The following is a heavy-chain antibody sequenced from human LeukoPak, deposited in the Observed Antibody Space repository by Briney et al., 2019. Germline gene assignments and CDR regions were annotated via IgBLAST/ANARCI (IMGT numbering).Heavy chain of an antibody. CDR3: ARSFLSYPKFYH. CDR1: GYSISSGYY. V-gene: IGHV4-38-2*01. CDR2: MYHSGST. J-gene: IGHJ4*02. Sequence: PSETLSLTCAVSGYSISSGYYWGWIRQPPGKGLEWIGSMYHSGSTYYNPSVKSRVTMSVDTSKNQFSLKLSSVTAADTAVYYCARSFLSYPKFYHWGQGTLVTVSS. D-gene: IGHD3-16*02.